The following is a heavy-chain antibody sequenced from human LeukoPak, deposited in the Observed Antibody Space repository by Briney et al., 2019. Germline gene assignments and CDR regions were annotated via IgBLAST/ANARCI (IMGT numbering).Heavy chain of an antibody. Sequence: GASVKVSCKASGGTFSSYAISWVRQAPGQGLEWMGGIIPIFGTANYAQKFQGRVTITADESTSTAYMELSSLRSEDTAVYYCARDKYYGSGSYYSFDYWGQGTLVTVSS. CDR1: GGTFSSYA. J-gene: IGHJ4*02. V-gene: IGHV1-69*13. CDR2: IIPIFGTA. CDR3: ARDKYYGSGSYYSFDY. D-gene: IGHD3-10*01.